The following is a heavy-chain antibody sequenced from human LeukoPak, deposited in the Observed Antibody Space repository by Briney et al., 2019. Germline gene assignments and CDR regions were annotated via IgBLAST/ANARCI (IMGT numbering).Heavy chain of an antibody. Sequence: PGGSLRLSCGASGFTFSNYWMHWVRQAPGKGLEWVAIISHDGNTIYYADSVKGRFTISRDNSKNTLYLQINSLTADDTAVYYCAKALGYCSGTTCYSKWRTFDYWGQGTLVTVSS. J-gene: IGHJ4*02. D-gene: IGHD2-15*01. CDR1: GFTFSNYW. CDR2: ISHDGNTI. V-gene: IGHV3-30*18. CDR3: AKALGYCSGTTCYSKWRTFDY.